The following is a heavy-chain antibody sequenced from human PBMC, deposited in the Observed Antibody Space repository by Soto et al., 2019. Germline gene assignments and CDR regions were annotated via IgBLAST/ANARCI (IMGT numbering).Heavy chain of an antibody. J-gene: IGHJ6*02. D-gene: IGHD3-22*01. V-gene: IGHV5-10-1*01. CDR2: IDPIDSYT. Sequence: PGESLKISCKGLGYTFTDYWVNWVRQMPGKGLEWMGRIDPIDSYTTYSPSFQGRVSLSIDKSMGPAYLQLSGLTASDTAVYYCASRRSSTSYCPRNYYARGPGGQGTTVTGTS. CDR1: GYTFTDYW. CDR3: ASRRSSTSYCPRNYYARGP.